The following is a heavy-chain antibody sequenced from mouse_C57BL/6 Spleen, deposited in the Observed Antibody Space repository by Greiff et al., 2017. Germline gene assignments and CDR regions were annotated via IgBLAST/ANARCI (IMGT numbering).Heavy chain of an antibody. D-gene: IGHD1-1*01. CDR3: AISITTRLHWYFDV. J-gene: IGHJ1*03. CDR2: IHPSDSDT. CDR1: GYTFTSYW. V-gene: IGHV1-74*01. Sequence: QVQLQQPGAELVKPGASVKVSCKASGYTFTSYWMHWVKQRPGQGLEWIGRIHPSDSDTNYNQKFKGKATLTVDKSSSTAYMQLSSLTSEDSAVYYCAISITTRLHWYFDVWGTGTTVTVSS.